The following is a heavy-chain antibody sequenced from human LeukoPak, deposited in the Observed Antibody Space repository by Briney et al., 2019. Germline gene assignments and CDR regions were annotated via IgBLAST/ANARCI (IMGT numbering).Heavy chain of an antibody. Sequence: SETLSLTCTVSGSISGYYWSWIRQPPGKGLEWIGYIYTSGSTNYNPSLESRVTISVDTSKNQFSLDLSSVTAADTAVYYCARQKCTSTSCLTKNALDIWGQGTMVTVSS. V-gene: IGHV4-4*09. CDR3: ARQKCTSTSCLTKNALDI. CDR2: IYTSGST. CDR1: GSISGYY. D-gene: IGHD2-2*01. J-gene: IGHJ3*02.